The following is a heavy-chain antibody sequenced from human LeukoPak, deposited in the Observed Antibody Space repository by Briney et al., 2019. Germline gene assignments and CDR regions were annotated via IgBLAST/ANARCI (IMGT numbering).Heavy chain of an antibody. V-gene: IGHV3-23*01. CDR1: GFTFSSST. J-gene: IGHJ4*02. CDR2: ILNNDIGGNA. CDR3: VKEIKYVGATYLHS. D-gene: IGHD1-26*01. Sequence: GGSLRLSCTASGFTFSSSTMSWVRQAPGKRPEWVSGILNNDIGGNAYYADAVKGRFTISRDDSKSTLYLEMNSLGAEDTAMYYCVKEIKYVGATYLHSWGQGTLVTVSS.